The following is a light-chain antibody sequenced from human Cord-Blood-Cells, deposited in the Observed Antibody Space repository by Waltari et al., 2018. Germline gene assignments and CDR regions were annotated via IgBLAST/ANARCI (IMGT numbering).Light chain of an antibody. CDR3: KQYNSYPYT. CDR2: KAS. CDR1: QSISSL. Sequence: DIQMTQSPSTLSASVGDGVTTTCRASQSISSLLAWYQQKPGKAPKLLIYKASSLESGVPSRFSGSGSGTEFTLTISSLQPDDFATYYCKQYNSYPYTFGQGTKLEIK. V-gene: IGKV1-5*03. J-gene: IGKJ2*01.